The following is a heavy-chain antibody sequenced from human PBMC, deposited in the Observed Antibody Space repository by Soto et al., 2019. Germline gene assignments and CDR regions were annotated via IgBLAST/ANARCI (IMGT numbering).Heavy chain of an antibody. CDR3: ARAQTSYYFDY. CDR2: ISSTSSYI. CDR1: GFTFSNYG. D-gene: IGHD6-6*01. Sequence: GGSLRLSCAVSGFTFSNYGMTWVRQAPGKGLEWVSFISSTSSYIYYADSVKGRFTISRDNAKNSLYLQLNSLRAEDTAVYYCARAQTSYYFDYWGQGTLVTVSS. V-gene: IGHV3-21*01. J-gene: IGHJ4*02.